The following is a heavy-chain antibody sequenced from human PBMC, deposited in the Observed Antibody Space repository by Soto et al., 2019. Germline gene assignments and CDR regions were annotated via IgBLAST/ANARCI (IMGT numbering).Heavy chain of an antibody. CDR3: ARTKDYSSSLDY. Sequence: TLSLTCTVSVGSISSGGYYWSWILQHPGKGLEWIGYIYYSGRTYYNPSLKSRVTISVDTSKRQFSLKLSSVTAADTAIYYCARTKDYSSSLDYWGQGALVTVSS. CDR2: IYYSGRT. D-gene: IGHD6-6*01. J-gene: IGHJ4*02. V-gene: IGHV4-31*03. CDR1: VGSISSGGYY.